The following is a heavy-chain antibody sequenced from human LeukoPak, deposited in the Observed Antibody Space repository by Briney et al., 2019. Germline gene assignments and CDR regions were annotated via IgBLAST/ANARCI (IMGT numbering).Heavy chain of an antibody. Sequence: PGGSLRLSCVASGFTFSNYGMHWVRQAPGKGLEWVAFIRSEGTNKYYSDSVEGRFTVSRDNSKNTLFLKMNSLRPEDTALYYCAKDPSNVSRTLDIWGQGTLVTVSA. J-gene: IGHJ3*02. CDR1: GFTFSNYG. CDR3: AKDPSNVSRTLDI. D-gene: IGHD3-10*02. CDR2: IRSEGTNK. V-gene: IGHV3-30*02.